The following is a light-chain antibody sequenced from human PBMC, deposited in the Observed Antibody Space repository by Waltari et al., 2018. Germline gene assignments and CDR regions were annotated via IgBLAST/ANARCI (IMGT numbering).Light chain of an antibody. Sequence: DIVVNQSPDSLSLSLGARATNNCKSSQSVLYRSSNKNFLAWYQQKPGQPPKLLIYWASTRESGVPDRFSGSGSGTDFTLTISSLQAEDVAVYYCQQYYSTIFTFGPGTKVDIK. CDR1: QSVLYRSSNKNF. J-gene: IGKJ3*01. CDR3: QQYYSTIFT. CDR2: WAS. V-gene: IGKV4-1*01.